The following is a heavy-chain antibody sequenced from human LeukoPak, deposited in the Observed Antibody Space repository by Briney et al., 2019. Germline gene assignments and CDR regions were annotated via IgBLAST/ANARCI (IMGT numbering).Heavy chain of an antibody. CDR3: ARGAVLRFLEWLPPRVWFDP. J-gene: IGHJ5*02. CDR1: GFTFSDYY. D-gene: IGHD3-3*01. CDR2: ISSSGSTI. Sequence: GGSLRLSCAASGFTFSDYYMSWIRQAPGKGREWVSYISSSGSTIYYADSVKGRFTISRDNAKNSLYLQMNSLRAEDTAVYYCARGAVLRFLEWLPPRVWFDPWGQGTLVTVSS. V-gene: IGHV3-11*01.